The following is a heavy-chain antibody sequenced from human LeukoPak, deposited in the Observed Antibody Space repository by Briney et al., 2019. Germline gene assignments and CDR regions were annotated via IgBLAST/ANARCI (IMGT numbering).Heavy chain of an antibody. CDR2: INEDGSVK. Sequence: GGSLRLSCAASGFTFNYYWMSWVRQAPGKGLDWVANINEDGSVKRYVDSVKGRFTISRDNAKNSLYLQMNSLRAEDTALYYCARGARYDSRYYFDYWGQGTLVTVSS. V-gene: IGHV3-7*03. J-gene: IGHJ4*02. CDR1: GFTFNYYW. D-gene: IGHD3-22*01. CDR3: ARGARYDSRYYFDY.